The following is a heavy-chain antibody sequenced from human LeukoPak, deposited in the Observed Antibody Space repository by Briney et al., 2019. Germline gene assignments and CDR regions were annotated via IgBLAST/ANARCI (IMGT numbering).Heavy chain of an antibody. CDR1: GFLFSSYA. CDR3: AKLSTVTDYFDY. D-gene: IGHD4-17*01. J-gene: IGHJ4*02. Sequence: AGGSLRLSCAPSGFLFSSYAMSCARQAPGEGVEWVSAISGSGGSTYYAASVTGRFTIYRDNSKNPLYLQMNSLRAKDTAVYYCAKLSTVTDYFDYWGQGTLVTVSS. CDR2: ISGSGGST. V-gene: IGHV3-23*01.